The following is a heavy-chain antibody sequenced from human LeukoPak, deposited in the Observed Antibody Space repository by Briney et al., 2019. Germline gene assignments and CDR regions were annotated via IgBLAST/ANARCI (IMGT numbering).Heavy chain of an antibody. J-gene: IGHJ4*02. CDR2: IYYSGST. V-gene: IGHV4-61*01. Sequence: SETLSLTCTVSGGPISSSSYYWGWIRQPPGKGLEWIGYIYYSGSTNYNPSLKSRVTISVDTSKNQFSLKLSSVTAADTAVYYCARDGSGSSGWYNFDYWGQGTLVTVS. CDR3: ARDGSGSSGWYNFDY. D-gene: IGHD6-19*01. CDR1: GGPISSSSYY.